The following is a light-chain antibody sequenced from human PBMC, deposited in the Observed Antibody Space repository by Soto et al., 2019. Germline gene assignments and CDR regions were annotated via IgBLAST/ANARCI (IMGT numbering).Light chain of an antibody. Sequence: QSGLTQPRSASGSPGQSVTISCTGTSSDVGGYNYVSWYQQRPGKAPKLMIYEVSKQPSGVPDRFSGSKSRNTASLTVAGLQAEDEPDSSCSSYAGSNTYVFGTGTKVTVL. J-gene: IGLJ1*01. CDR3: SSYAGSNTYV. CDR2: EVS. V-gene: IGLV2-8*01. CDR1: SSDVGGYNY.